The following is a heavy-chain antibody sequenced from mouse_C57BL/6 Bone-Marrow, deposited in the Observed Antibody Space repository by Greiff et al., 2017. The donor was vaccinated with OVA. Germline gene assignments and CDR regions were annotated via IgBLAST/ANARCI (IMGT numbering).Heavy chain of an antibody. J-gene: IGHJ3*01. V-gene: IGHV14-4*01. CDR3: APYDYDFAY. CDR1: GFNIKDDY. CDR2: IDPENGDT. D-gene: IGHD2-4*01. Sequence: EVKLQESGAELVRPGASVKLSCTASGFNIKDDYMHWVKQRPEQGLEWIGWIDPENGDTEYASQFQGKATITADTSSNTAYLQLSSLTSEDTAVYYCAPYDYDFAYWGQGTLVTVSA.